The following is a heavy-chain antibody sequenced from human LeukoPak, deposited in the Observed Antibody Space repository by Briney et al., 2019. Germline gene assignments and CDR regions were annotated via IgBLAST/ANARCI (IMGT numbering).Heavy chain of an antibody. CDR2: ISGNGGST. D-gene: IGHD3-10*01. CDR3: AKCTGSRSTKYYYYGMDV. CDR1: GFTFSSYA. Sequence: PGGSLRLACAASGFTFSSYAMSWVRQAPGKGVGGVSAISGNGGSTYYADSVKGRFTISRDNSKNTLYLQMNSLRAEDTAVYYCAKCTGSRSTKYYYYGMDVWGQGTTVTVSS. V-gene: IGHV3-23*01. J-gene: IGHJ6*02.